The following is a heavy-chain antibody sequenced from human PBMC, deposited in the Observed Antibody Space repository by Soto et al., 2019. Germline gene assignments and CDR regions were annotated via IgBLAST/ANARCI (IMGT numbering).Heavy chain of an antibody. CDR1: GFSLNTGGVG. Sequence: QITLKESGPTLVKPTQTLTLTCTFSGFSLNTGGVGVGWIRQAPGTAPEWLILIYWVGDKRYSQSLQSRHTITKDTPKNEVVLTMTNMDPVDTATYYCVHSRCGGDCLQSYSSHWYDGVDVWGQGTTVTVSS. CDR3: VHSRCGGDCLQSYSSHWYDGVDV. D-gene: IGHD2-21*02. J-gene: IGHJ6*02. V-gene: IGHV2-5*02. CDR2: IYWVGDK.